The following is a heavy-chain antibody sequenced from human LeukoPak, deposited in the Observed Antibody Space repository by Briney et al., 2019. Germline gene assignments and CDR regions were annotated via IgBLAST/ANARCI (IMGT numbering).Heavy chain of an antibody. V-gene: IGHV3-23*01. D-gene: IGHD3-22*01. CDR1: GFSFTSYA. Sequence: GGSLRLSCAASGFSFTSYAMSWVRQAPGKGLEWVSTISGSGGSTFYADSVKGRFTISRDNSKNTLYMQMSSLRVEDTAIYYCAKDRGWLVDYWGQGTLVTVSS. CDR2: ISGSGGST. CDR3: AKDRGWLVDY. J-gene: IGHJ4*02.